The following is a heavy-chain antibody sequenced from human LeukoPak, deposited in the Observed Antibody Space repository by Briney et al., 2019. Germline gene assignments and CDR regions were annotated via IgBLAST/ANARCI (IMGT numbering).Heavy chain of an antibody. CDR2: ISAYNGNT. CDR1: GYTFTSYY. J-gene: IGHJ4*02. D-gene: IGHD3-22*01. Sequence: ASVKVSCKASGYTFTSYYMHWVRQAPGQGLEWMGWISAYNGNTNYAQKLQGRVTMTTDTSTSTAYMELRSLRSDDTAVYYCARSYNYYDSSGDDYWGQGTLVTVSS. CDR3: ARSYNYYDSSGDDY. V-gene: IGHV1-18*04.